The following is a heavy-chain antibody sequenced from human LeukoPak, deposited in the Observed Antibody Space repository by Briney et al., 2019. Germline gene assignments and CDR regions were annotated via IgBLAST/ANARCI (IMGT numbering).Heavy chain of an antibody. J-gene: IGHJ4*02. CDR1: GFTFDDYA. CDR2: ISWNSGSI. Sequence: PGRSLRLSCAASGFTFDDYAMHWVRQAPGKGLEWVSGISWNSGSIGYADSVKGRFTISRDNAKNSLYLQMNSLRAEDTALYYCAKVLPMVRGVTTFDYWGQGTLVTLSS. D-gene: IGHD3-10*01. CDR3: AKVLPMVRGVTTFDY. V-gene: IGHV3-9*01.